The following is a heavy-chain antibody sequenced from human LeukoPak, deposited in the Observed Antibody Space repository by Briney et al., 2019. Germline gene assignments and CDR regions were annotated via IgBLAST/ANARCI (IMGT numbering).Heavy chain of an antibody. Sequence: ASGKVSCKASGYTFTGYYMHWVRQAPGQGLEWMGWINPNSGGTNYAEKFQGRVTMTRDTSISTAYMELSRLRSDDTAVFYCARGGFLYDSSGYYYFDYWGQGTLVTVSS. D-gene: IGHD3-22*01. CDR3: ARGGFLYDSSGYYYFDY. J-gene: IGHJ4*02. CDR1: GYTFTGYY. V-gene: IGHV1-2*02. CDR2: INPNSGGT.